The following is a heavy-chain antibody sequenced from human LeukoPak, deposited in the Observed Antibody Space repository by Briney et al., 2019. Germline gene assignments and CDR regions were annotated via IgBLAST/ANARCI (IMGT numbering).Heavy chain of an antibody. J-gene: IGHJ6*02. CDR1: GFTFSTYG. V-gene: IGHV3-33*06. CDR3: AKDFGGSGWYSGMDV. D-gene: IGHD6-19*01. Sequence: GTSLRLSCAASGFTFSTYGMHWVRQAPGRGLEWLARIWNDGSNKYYADSVKGRFTISRDNSKNTLYLQMNSLRAEDTAVYYCAKDFGGSGWYSGMDVWGQGTTVTVSS. CDR2: IWNDGSNK.